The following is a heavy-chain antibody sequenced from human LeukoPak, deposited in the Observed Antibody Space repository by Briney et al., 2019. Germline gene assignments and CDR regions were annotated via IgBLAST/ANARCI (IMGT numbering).Heavy chain of an antibody. CDR1: GYTFTNYY. V-gene: IGHV1-2*02. J-gene: IGHJ6*02. Sequence: ASVKVSCKTSGYTFTNYYIHWVRQAPGQGFEWMGWINPSSGSTNYAQKFQGRVTMTRDTSISTAYMELSRLRSDDTAVYYCARECGYGRCGMDVWGQGTTVTVSS. CDR2: INPSSGST. D-gene: IGHD5-12*01. CDR3: ARECGYGRCGMDV.